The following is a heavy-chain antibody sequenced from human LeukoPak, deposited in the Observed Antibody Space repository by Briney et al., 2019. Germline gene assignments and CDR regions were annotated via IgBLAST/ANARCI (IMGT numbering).Heavy chain of an antibody. CDR3: ARDRTYLDY. CDR2: ISSSGSTI. Sequence: GGSLRLSCAAPGFTFSSYEMNWARQAPGKGLEWVSYISSSGSTIYYADSVKGRFTISRDNAKNSLYLQMNSLRAEDTAVYYCARDRTYLDYWGQGTLVTVSS. CDR1: GFTFSSYE. J-gene: IGHJ4*02. V-gene: IGHV3-48*03.